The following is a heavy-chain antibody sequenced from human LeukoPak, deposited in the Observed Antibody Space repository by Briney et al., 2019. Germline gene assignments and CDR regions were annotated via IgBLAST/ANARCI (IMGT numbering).Heavy chain of an antibody. CDR1: GGSISSSSYY. Sequence: SETLSLTCTVSGGSISSSSYYWGWIRQPPGKGLGWIGSIYYSGSTYYNPSLKSRVTVSVDTSKNQFSLKLSSVTAADTAVYYCAPQTVGGSYYSWFDPWGQGTLVTVSS. V-gene: IGHV4-39*01. D-gene: IGHD1-26*01. J-gene: IGHJ5*02. CDR3: APQTVGGSYYSWFDP. CDR2: IYYSGST.